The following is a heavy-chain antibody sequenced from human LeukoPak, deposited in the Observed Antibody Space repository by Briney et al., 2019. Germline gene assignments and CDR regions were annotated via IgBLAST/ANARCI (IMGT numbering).Heavy chain of an antibody. Sequence: GGSLRLSCAASGFTFSSHSMNWVRQAPGKGLEWVSYISSSSSTIYYADSVKGRFTISRDNAKNSLYLQMNSLRAEDTAVYYCARDRVVVVAAHYFDYWGQGTLVTVSS. CDR3: ARDRVVVVAAHYFDY. V-gene: IGHV3-48*01. J-gene: IGHJ4*02. D-gene: IGHD2-15*01. CDR2: ISSSSSTI. CDR1: GFTFSSHS.